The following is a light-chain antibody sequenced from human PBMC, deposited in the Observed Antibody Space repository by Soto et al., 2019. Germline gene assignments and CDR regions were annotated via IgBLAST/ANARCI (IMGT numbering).Light chain of an antibody. V-gene: IGKV1-39*01. CDR3: QQSYSTTWT. Sequence: QMNQSPSSLSESAGDRVTITCRASPGISTYLNWYQQKPGKAPKLLIYAASSLQSGVPSRFSGSGSETDFTLTISSLQPEDFATYSCQQSYSTTWTFGQGTKVEIQ. CDR1: PGISTY. CDR2: AAS. J-gene: IGKJ1*01.